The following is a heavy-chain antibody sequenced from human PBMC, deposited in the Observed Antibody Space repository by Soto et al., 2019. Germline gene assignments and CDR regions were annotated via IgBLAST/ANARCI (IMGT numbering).Heavy chain of an antibody. V-gene: IGHV3-7*01. Sequence: GGSLRLSCAASGFIFSYYWMSWVRQAPGKGLEWVANIKEDGSENYYVDSVEGRFTISRDNAKNSLNLQMNSLRAEDTAVYYCARDLKYSKSTFDIWGQGTMVTVSS. CDR3: ARDLKYSKSTFDI. J-gene: IGHJ3*02. D-gene: IGHD6-6*01. CDR1: GFIFSYYW. CDR2: IKEDGSEN.